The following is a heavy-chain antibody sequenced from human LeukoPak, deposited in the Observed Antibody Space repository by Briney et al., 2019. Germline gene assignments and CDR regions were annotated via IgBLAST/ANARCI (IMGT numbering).Heavy chain of an antibody. CDR1: GVSISGGDWY. D-gene: IGHD3-10*01. CDR2: IYYSGST. V-gene: IGHV4-30-4*01. Sequence: KTSETLSLTCTVSGVSISGGDWYWIWLRQPPGKGLEGVGYIYYSGSTYYNPSLQSRVTISVDTSKNQFSLKLSSVTAADTAVYYCARARQWYYYGSGPTDNWFDPWGQGTLVTVSS. CDR3: ARARQWYYYGSGPTDNWFDP. J-gene: IGHJ5*02.